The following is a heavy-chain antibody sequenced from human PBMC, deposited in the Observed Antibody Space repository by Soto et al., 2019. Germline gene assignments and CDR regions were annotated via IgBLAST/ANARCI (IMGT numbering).Heavy chain of an antibody. CDR1: GGSISSYY. V-gene: IGHV4-59*01. CDR2: IYYSGST. Sequence: QVQLQESGPGLVKPSETLSLTCTVSGGSISSYYWSWIRQPPGNGLEWIGYIYYSGSTNYNPSLNNRVTTSVDTSKNQFSLKLSSVTAADTAVNYCVGGTGSYYNYFDDWGQGTLVTVSS. CDR3: VGGTGSYYNYFDD. J-gene: IGHJ4*02. D-gene: IGHD3-10*01.